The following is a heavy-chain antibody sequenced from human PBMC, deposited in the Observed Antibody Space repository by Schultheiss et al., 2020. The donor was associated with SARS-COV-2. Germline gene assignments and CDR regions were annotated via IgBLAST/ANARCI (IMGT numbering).Heavy chain of an antibody. CDR3: AKEDGYDSSGYPWYFDL. J-gene: IGHJ2*01. CDR1: GFTFSSYE. Sequence: GGSLRLSCAASGFTFSSYEMNWVRQAPGKGLEWVSAISGSGGSTYYADSVKGRFTISRDNSKNTLYLQMGSLRAEDMAVYYCAKEDGYDSSGYPWYFDLWGRGTLVTVSS. V-gene: IGHV3-23*01. D-gene: IGHD3-22*01. CDR2: ISGSGGST.